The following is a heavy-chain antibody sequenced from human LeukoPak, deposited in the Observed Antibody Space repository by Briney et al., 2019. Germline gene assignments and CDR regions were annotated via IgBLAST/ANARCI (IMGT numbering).Heavy chain of an antibody. CDR2: INPSGGST. J-gene: IGHJ3*02. D-gene: IGHD2-2*01. CDR3: ARSIVVVPAGAFDI. Sequence: GASEKVSCKASGYTFTSYYMHWVRQAPGQGLEWMGIINPSGGSTSYAQKFQGRVTMTRDESTSTAYMELSSLRSEDTAVYYCARSIVVVPAGAFDIWGQGTMVTVSS. V-gene: IGHV1-46*01. CDR1: GYTFTSYY.